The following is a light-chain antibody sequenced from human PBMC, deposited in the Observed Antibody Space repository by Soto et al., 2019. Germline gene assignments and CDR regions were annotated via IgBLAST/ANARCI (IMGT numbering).Light chain of an antibody. CDR1: SSNIGSNT. J-gene: IGLJ1*01. CDR3: AAWDDSLNGYV. CDR2: SNN. Sequence: SVLTQPPSASGTPGQRGTISCSGSSSNIGSNTVNWYQQLPGTAPKRLIYSNNQRPSGVPDRFSGSKSGTSASLAISGLQSEDEADYYCAAWDDSLNGYVFGTGTKVTVL. V-gene: IGLV1-44*01.